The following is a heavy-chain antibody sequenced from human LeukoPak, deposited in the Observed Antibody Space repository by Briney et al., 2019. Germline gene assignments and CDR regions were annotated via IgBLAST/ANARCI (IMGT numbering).Heavy chain of an antibody. CDR2: IKQDGSEK. Sequence: GGSLRLSCAASGFTFSSYWMSWVRQAPGKGLEWVANIKQDGSEKYYVDSVKGRFTISRDNAKNSLYLQMNSLRAEDTAVYYCAREIAVAGTVVDYWGQGTLVTVSS. D-gene: IGHD6-19*01. V-gene: IGHV3-7*01. CDR3: AREIAVAGTVVDY. CDR1: GFTFSSYW. J-gene: IGHJ4*02.